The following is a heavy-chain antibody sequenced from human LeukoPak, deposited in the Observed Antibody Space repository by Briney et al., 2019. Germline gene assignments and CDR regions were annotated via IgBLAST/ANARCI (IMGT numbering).Heavy chain of an antibody. CDR2: IKQDGSEK. D-gene: IGHD2-2*01. V-gene: IGHV3-7*01. J-gene: IGHJ6*03. Sequence: GGSLRLSCAAPGFTFSSYWMSWVRQAPGKGLEWVANIKQDGSEKYYVDSVKGRFTISRDNAKNSLYLQMNSLRAEDTAVYYCARDLLGYCSSTSCYRVGYYYYYYMDVWGKGTTVTVSS. CDR3: ARDLLGYCSSTSCYRVGYYYYYYMDV. CDR1: GFTFSSYW.